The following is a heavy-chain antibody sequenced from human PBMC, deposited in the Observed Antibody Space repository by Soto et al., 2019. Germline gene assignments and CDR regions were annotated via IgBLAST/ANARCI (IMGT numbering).Heavy chain of an antibody. V-gene: IGHV1-18*04. CDR2: IRGKNSNT. CDR1: GYTFISHG. CDR3: ARVASSIVVVPDYGMDV. D-gene: IGHD2-15*01. J-gene: IGHJ6*02. Sequence: QVQLVQSGVEVKKPGASVKVSCKASGYTFISHGISWVRQAPGQGLEWMGWIRGKNSNTNYAQKLQGRVTLTTDTATSTAYMELRSLRSDDTAVYYCARVASSIVVVPDYGMDVWGQGTTVNVSS.